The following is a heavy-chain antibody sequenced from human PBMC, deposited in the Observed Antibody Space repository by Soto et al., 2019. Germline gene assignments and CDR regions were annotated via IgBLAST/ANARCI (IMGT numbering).Heavy chain of an antibody. V-gene: IGHV4-4*07. D-gene: IGHD6-13*01. CDR2: IDTSGNT. CDR1: VDSITTYY. CDR3: ARYSNNWFQTEGMDV. Sequence: TVSVDSITTYYWSWIRQPAGKGLEWIGRIDTSGNTNYNPSLKSRVTMSVDTSKKQFSLKLTSVTAADTAVYYCARYSNNWFQTEGMDVWGQGTTVTVSS. J-gene: IGHJ6*02.